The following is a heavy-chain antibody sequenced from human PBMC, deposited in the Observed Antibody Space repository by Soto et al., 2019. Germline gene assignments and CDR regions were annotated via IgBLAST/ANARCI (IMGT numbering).Heavy chain of an antibody. V-gene: IGHV3-7*01. J-gene: IGHJ5*02. CDR2: IKQDGSEK. Sequence: EVQLVESGGGLVQSGGSLRLSCAASGFTFSSYWMSWVRQAPGKGLEWVANIKQDGSEKYYVDSVKGRFTISRDNAKNSLYLQMNSLRAEDTAVYYCARDIVVVVAATMGFDPWGQGTLVTVSS. CDR3: ARDIVVVVAATMGFDP. CDR1: GFTFSSYW. D-gene: IGHD2-15*01.